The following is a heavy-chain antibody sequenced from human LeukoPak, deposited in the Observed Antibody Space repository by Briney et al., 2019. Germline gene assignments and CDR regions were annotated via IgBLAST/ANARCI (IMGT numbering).Heavy chain of an antibody. J-gene: IGHJ4*02. Sequence: SETLSLTCTVSGGSISSSSYYWGWIRQPPGKGLEWIGYIYYSGSTYYNPSLKSRVTISVDTSKNQFSLKLSSVTAADTAVYYCAREGLRAGTADYWGQGTLVTVSS. D-gene: IGHD1-7*01. CDR2: IYYSGST. CDR3: AREGLRAGTADY. CDR1: GGSISSSSYY. V-gene: IGHV4-30-4*08.